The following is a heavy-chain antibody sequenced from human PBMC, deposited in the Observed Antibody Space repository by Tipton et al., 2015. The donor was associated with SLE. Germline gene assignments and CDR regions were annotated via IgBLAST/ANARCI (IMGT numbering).Heavy chain of an antibody. CDR1: GGSVSSGAFY. D-gene: IGHD1-26*01. Sequence: TLSLTCIVSGGSVSSGAFYWGWIRQPPGRGLEWIGSLYYSGTTYYNTSLKSRVTISIDTSKSQFSLKLTSVAAADTAMYYCASLVGVSTSGAFDLWGQGTMVTVSS. J-gene: IGHJ3*01. CDR2: LYYSGTT. CDR3: ASLVGVSTSGAFDL. V-gene: IGHV4-39*07.